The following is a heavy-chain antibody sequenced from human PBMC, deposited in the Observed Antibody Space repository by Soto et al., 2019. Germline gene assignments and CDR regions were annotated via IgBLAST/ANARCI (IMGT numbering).Heavy chain of an antibody. CDR3: ARERSIFGVVTFDF. Sequence: QVQLQESGPGLVRPSETLSLTCSVSGASLTNDYWNWIRQSPGKGLEWIGDIYHSGYTKYNPSFESRVTISIDTSKNQFSLILTSVTAADTAVYYCARERSIFGVVTFDFWGQGTLVTVSS. J-gene: IGHJ4*02. CDR2: IYHSGYT. CDR1: GASLTNDY. V-gene: IGHV4-59*01. D-gene: IGHD3-3*01.